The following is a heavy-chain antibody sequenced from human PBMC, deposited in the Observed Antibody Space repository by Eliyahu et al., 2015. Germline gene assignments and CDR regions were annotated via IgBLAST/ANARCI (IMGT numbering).Heavy chain of an antibody. J-gene: IGHJ4*02. D-gene: IGHD4-23*01. CDR3: ARDGGGYGGRIDY. Sequence: VQLVESGGGLVKSGGSLXLSCAAXGFTFSSYTMNWVRQAPGEGLEWVSSISSGSSYIYYADSVKGRFTISRDNTKKSLYLQLNSLRAEDTAVYYCARDGGGYGGRIDYWGQGTLVTVSS. V-gene: IGHV3-21*01. CDR2: ISSGSSYI. CDR1: GFTFSSYT.